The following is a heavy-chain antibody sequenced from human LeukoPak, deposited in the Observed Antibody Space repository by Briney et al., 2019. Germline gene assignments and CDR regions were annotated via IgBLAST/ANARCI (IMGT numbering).Heavy chain of an antibody. Sequence: GGSLRLSCTASGFTFGDYAMSWVRQAPGKGLEWVGFIRSKAYGGTTEYAASVKGRFTISRDDSKSIAYLQMNSLKTEDTAVYYCTRGHSSGYYTFDYWGQGTLVTVSS. CDR1: GFTFGDYA. CDR2: IRSKAYGGTT. D-gene: IGHD3-22*01. J-gene: IGHJ4*02. V-gene: IGHV3-49*04. CDR3: TRGHSSGYYTFDY.